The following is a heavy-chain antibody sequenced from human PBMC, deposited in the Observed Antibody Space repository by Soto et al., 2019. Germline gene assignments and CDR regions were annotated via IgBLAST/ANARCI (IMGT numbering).Heavy chain of an antibody. Sequence: ASVKVSCKASGYTFTGYYMHWVRQAPGQGLEWMGWINPNSGGTNYAQKFQGWVTMTRDTSISTAYMELSRLTSDDTAVYYCARDSRETTNGMDVWGQGTTVTVSS. V-gene: IGHV1-2*04. CDR1: GYTFTGYY. CDR2: INPNSGGT. CDR3: ARDSRETTNGMDV. J-gene: IGHJ6*02. D-gene: IGHD4-4*01.